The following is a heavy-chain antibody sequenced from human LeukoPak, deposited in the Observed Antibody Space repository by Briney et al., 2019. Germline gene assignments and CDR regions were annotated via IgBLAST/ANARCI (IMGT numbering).Heavy chain of an antibody. J-gene: IGHJ4*02. CDR2: IYHSGST. Sequence: SETLSLTCAVSGGSISSSNWWSWVRQPPGKGLEWIGEIYHSGSTNYNPSLKSRVTISVDKSKNQFSLKLSSVTAADTAVYYCAKDLLRGYCSSTSCLAAPFDYWGQGTLVTVSS. V-gene: IGHV4-4*02. CDR3: AKDLLRGYCSSTSCLAAPFDY. D-gene: IGHD2-2*01. CDR1: GGSISSSNW.